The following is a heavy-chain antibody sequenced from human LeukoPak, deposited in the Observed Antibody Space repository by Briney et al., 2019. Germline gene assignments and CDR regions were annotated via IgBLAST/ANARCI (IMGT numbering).Heavy chain of an antibody. CDR1: RFTFSSYS. V-gene: IGHV3-21*01. J-gene: IGHJ4*02. CDR2: ISSSGSYI. CDR3: AYYHVNEEPPTF. D-gene: IGHD1-1*01. Sequence: GGSLRLSCAASRFTFSSYSMNWVRQAPGKGLEWVSSISSSGSYIYYADSVKGRFTISRDNAKNSLYLQMNGLRAEDTAVYYCAYYHVNEEPPTFWGQGTLVTVSS.